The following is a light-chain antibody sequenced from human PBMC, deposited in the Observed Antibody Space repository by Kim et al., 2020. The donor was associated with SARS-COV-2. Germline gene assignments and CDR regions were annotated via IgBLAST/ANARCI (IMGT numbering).Light chain of an antibody. CDR3: LQDYNFPYT. J-gene: IGKJ2*01. CDR2: AAS. V-gene: IGKV1-6*01. CDR1: QGIRTD. Sequence: SASVGDRVPISCRASQGIRTDLGWYQQKQGMPPRLLINAASSVHSGVPSRFSGSGSGTDFTLTISSLQPEDFATYYCLQDYNFPYTFGQGTKLEI.